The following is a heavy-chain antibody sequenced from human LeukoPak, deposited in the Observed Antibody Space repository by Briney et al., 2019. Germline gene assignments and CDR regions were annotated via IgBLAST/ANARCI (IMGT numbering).Heavy chain of an antibody. CDR1: GYTFTSYY. CDR3: ARVWGSSGWHLEFDY. J-gene: IGHJ4*02. D-gene: IGHD6-19*01. V-gene: IGHV1-46*01. Sequence: ASVKVSCKAPGYTFTSYYMHWVRQAPGQGLEWMGIINPSGGSTSYAQKFQGRVTMTRDMSTSTVYMELSSLRSEDTAVYYCARVWGSSGWHLEFDYWGQGTLVTVSS. CDR2: INPSGGST.